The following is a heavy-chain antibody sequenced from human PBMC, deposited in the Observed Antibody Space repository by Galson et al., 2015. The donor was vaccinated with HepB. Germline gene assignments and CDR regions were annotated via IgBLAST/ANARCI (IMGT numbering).Heavy chain of an antibody. CDR2: ISGRGGAT. D-gene: IGHD1/OR15-1a*01. Sequence: SLRLSCAASGFTFNNYAMSWVRQAPGKGLEWVSSISGRGGATYYAGSVKGRFTISRDNSKNTLFLQVNSLRAEDTAVYYCAKSPLWNRPYHFDYWGQGTLVTVSS. CDR3: AKSPLWNRPYHFDY. J-gene: IGHJ4*02. V-gene: IGHV3-23*01. CDR1: GFTFNNYA.